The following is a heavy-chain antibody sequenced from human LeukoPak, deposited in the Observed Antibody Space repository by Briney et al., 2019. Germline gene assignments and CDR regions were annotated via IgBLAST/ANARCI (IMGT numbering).Heavy chain of an antibody. CDR2: ISYDGSNK. Sequence: PGGSLRLSCAASGFTFSSYAMHWVRQAPGKGLEWVAVISYDGSNKYYADSVKGRFTISRDNSKNTLYLQMNSLRAEDTAVYYCTTEVLDRYPKGCFDHWGQGTLVTVSS. J-gene: IGHJ4*02. CDR3: TTEVLDRYPKGCFDH. V-gene: IGHV3-30-3*01. D-gene: IGHD3-3*01. CDR1: GFTFSSYA.